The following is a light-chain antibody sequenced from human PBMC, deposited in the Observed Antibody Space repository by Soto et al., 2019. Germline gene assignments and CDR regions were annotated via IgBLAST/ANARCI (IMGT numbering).Light chain of an antibody. J-gene: IGKJ1*01. CDR2: DAS. CDR3: QQYNSYSPWT. Sequence: DIPMTQSPSTLSASVGDRVTITCRASQSISSWLAWYQQKPGKAPKLLIYDASSLESGVPSRFSGSGSGTEFTLTISSLHPDDFATYYCQQYNSYSPWTFGQGAKVEIK. CDR1: QSISSW. V-gene: IGKV1-5*01.